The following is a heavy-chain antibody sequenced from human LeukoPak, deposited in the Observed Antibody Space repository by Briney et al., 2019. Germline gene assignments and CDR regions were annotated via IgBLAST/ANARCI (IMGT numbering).Heavy chain of an antibody. Sequence: PSETLSLTCAVYGGSFSGYYWSWIRQPPGKGLEWIGYIYYSGSTNYNPSLKSRVTISVDTSKNQFSLKLSSVTAADTAVYYCARRVAAGPYWYFDLWGRGTLVTVSS. D-gene: IGHD6-13*01. CDR2: IYYSGST. J-gene: IGHJ2*01. V-gene: IGHV4-59*08. CDR3: ARRVAAGPYWYFDL. CDR1: GGSFSGYY.